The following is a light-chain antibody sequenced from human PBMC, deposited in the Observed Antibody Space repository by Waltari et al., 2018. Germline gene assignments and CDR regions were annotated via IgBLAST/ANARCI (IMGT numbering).Light chain of an antibody. CDR2: EVS. J-gene: IGLJ1*01. CDR1: SSTVGSYTF. CDR3: SSYTTTFSYV. V-gene: IGLV2-14*01. Sequence: QSALTQPASVSGSPGQSIPIPCTGTSSTVGSYTFVSWYQQHPGQVPKLMIHEVSNRPSEISNRFSGSKSGNTASLTISGLQPEDEADYYCSSYTTTFSYVFGTGTKVTVL.